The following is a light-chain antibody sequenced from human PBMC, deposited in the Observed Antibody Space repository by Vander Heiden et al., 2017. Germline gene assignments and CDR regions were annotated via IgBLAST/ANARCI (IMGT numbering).Light chain of an antibody. J-gene: IGKJ1*01. V-gene: IGKV1-5*03. CDR3: QQYNSYSRT. CDR1: QSISSW. CDR2: KAS. Sequence: DIHMTQSPSTLSAPVGDRVTITCRASQSISSWLAWYQQKPGKAPKLLIYKASSLESGVPSRFSGSGSGTEFTLTISSLQPDDFATYYCQQYNSYSRTFGQGTKVEIK.